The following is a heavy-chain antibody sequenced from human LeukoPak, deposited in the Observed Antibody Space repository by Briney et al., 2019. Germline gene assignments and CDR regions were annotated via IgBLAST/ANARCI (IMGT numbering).Heavy chain of an antibody. CDR2: IYNSGST. J-gene: IGHJ4*02. Sequence: SETLSLTCTVSGVSFSIYYWSWIRQPPGKGLEWIGYIYNSGSTSYNPSLKSRATISADTSKNQFSLKLSSVTAADTAVYYCVRDRELNYWGQGTLVTVSS. D-gene: IGHD1-7*01. V-gene: IGHV4-59*01. CDR3: VRDRELNY. CDR1: GVSFSIYY.